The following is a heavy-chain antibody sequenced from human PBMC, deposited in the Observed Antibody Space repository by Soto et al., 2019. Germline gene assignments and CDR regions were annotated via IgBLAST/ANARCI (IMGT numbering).Heavy chain of an antibody. J-gene: IGHJ5*02. Sequence: SVKVSCTASGGTFSSYAISWVLQAPGQGLEWMGGIIPIFGTANYAQKFQGRVTITADKSTSTAYMELSSLRSEDTAVYYCARDLRNSGSYYRWFDPWGQGTLVT. D-gene: IGHD1-26*01. V-gene: IGHV1-69*06. CDR2: IIPIFGTA. CDR1: GGTFSSYA. CDR3: ARDLRNSGSYYRWFDP.